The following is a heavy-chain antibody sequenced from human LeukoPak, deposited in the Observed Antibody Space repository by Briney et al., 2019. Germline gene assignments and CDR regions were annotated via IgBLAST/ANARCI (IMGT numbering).Heavy chain of an antibody. CDR1: GYTFTSYY. J-gene: IGHJ4*02. V-gene: IGHV1-46*01. Sequence: ASVKVSCKASGYTFTSYYMHWVRQAPGHGLEWMGIINPSGGSTSYAQKFQGRVTTTRDTSTSTVYMELSSLRSEDTAMYYCARNGGGYTVRNYYFDFWGQGTLVTVSS. CDR2: INPSGGST. D-gene: IGHD3-16*01. CDR3: ARNGGGYTVRNYYFDF.